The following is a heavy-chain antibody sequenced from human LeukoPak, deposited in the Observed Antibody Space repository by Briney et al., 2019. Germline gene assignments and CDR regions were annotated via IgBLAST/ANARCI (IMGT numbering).Heavy chain of an antibody. V-gene: IGHV2-5*02. CDR2: IYWDDDK. CDR3: AHSSGDDWFKGPDWFDP. D-gene: IGHD3-9*01. Sequence: KGSGPTLVKPTQTLTLTCTFSGFSLSTSGVGVGWIRQPPGKALEWLALIYWDDDKRYSPSLKSRLTITKDTSKNQVVLTMTNMDPFDTATYYCAHSSGDDWFKGPDWFDPWGQGTLVTVSS. CDR1: GFSLSTSGVG. J-gene: IGHJ5*02.